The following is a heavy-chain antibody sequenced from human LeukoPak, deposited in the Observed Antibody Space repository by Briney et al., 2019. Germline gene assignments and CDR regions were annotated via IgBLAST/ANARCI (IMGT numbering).Heavy chain of an antibody. CDR2: ISSSSSYI. CDR1: GFTFSSYS. V-gene: IGHV3-21*01. Sequence: GGSLRLSFAASGFTFSSYSMNWVRQAPGKGLEWVSSISSSSSYIYYADSVKGRFTISRDNAKNSLYLQMNSLRAEDTAVYYCARDPTFGGVIADDYWGQGTLVTVSS. J-gene: IGHJ4*02. D-gene: IGHD3-16*02. CDR3: ARDPTFGGVIADDY.